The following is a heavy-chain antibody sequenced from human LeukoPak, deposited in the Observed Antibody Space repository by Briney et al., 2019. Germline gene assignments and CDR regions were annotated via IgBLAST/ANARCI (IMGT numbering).Heavy chain of an antibody. D-gene: IGHD1-26*01. V-gene: IGHV1-69*05. Sequence: ASVKVSCKAFGDIFNSYSISWVRQAPGQGLEWMGGIIPIFGSANYVQKFQGRVTITTDQSTTTAYMELSSLSSEDTAVYYCARVGRSRGSLPNSYYYMDVWGKGTTVTVSS. CDR3: ARVGRSRGSLPNSYYYMDV. CDR2: IIPIFGSA. CDR1: GDIFNSYS. J-gene: IGHJ6*03.